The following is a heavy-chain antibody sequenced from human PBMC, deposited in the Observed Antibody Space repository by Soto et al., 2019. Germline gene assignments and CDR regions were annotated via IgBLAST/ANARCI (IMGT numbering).Heavy chain of an antibody. CDR1: GGSINSGGYY. Sequence: SETLSLTCTVSGGSINSGGYYWSWIRQHPGKGLEWIGSIYYNGNTYYNPSLKSRITISLDTSRNQFSLKLSSVTAADTAVYYCARLFYYDSGGYLSEFDYWGQGTLVTVSS. CDR2: IYYNGNT. D-gene: IGHD3-22*01. CDR3: ARLFYYDSGGYLSEFDY. V-gene: IGHV4-31*03. J-gene: IGHJ4*02.